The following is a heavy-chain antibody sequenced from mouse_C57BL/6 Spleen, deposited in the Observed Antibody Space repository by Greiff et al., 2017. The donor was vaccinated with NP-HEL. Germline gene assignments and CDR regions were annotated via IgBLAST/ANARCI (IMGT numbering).Heavy chain of an antibody. Sequence: QVQLQQSGAELVRPGASVTLSCKASGYTFTDYEMHWVKQTPVHGLEWIGAIDPETGGTAYNQKFKGKAILTADKSSSTAYMELRSLTSEDSAVYYCTRTYYDYDFADWGQGTLVTVSA. V-gene: IGHV1-15*01. CDR3: TRTYYDYDFAD. J-gene: IGHJ3*01. CDR2: IDPETGGT. CDR1: GYTFTDYE. D-gene: IGHD2-4*01.